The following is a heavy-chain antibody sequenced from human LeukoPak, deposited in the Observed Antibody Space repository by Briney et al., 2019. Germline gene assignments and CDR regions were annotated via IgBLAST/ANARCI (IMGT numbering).Heavy chain of an antibody. CDR1: GFTFSSAW. Sequence: GGSLRLSCAASGFTFSSAWMSWVRQAPGKGLEWVGRIKRNTDAGTAEYAAPVKGRFTISRDDSKNTLYLQMNSLKTEDTAAYYCTTYSSRWFYCNSWGQGILVTVS. CDR3: TTYSSRWFYCNS. D-gene: IGHD6-13*01. V-gene: IGHV3-15*01. CDR2: IKRNTDAGTA. J-gene: IGHJ4*02.